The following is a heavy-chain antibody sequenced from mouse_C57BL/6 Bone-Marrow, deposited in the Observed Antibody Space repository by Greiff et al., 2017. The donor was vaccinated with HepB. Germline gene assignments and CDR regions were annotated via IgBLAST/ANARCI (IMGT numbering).Heavy chain of an antibody. D-gene: IGHD1-1*02. CDR2: ISSGGSYT. V-gene: IGHV5-6*01. CDR3: ARLLWSFAY. J-gene: IGHJ3*01. CDR1: GFTFSSYG. Sequence: EVKLVESGGDLVKPGGSLKLSCAASGFTFSSYGMSWVRQTPDKRLEWVATISSGGSYTYYPDRVKGRFTISRDNAKNTLYLQMSSLKSEDTAMYYCARLLWSFAYWGQGTLVTVSA.